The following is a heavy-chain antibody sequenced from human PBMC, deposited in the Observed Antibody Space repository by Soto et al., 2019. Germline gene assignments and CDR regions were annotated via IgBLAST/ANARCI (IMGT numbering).Heavy chain of an antibody. J-gene: IGHJ4*01. V-gene: IGHV3-21*01. D-gene: IGHD3-22*01. Sequence: LRLSCAASGFTFSSYDMNWVRQAPGKGLEWVSSISSSSSYIYYADSVKGRFTISRDNAKNSLYLQMNSLRAEDTAVYYCARGTYYYDSSGYYSYWGQGTLVTVSS. CDR2: ISSSSSYI. CDR3: ARGTYYYDSSGYYSY. CDR1: GFTFSSYD.